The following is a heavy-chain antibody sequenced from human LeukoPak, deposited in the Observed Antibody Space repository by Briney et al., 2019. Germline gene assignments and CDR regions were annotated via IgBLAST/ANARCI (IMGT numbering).Heavy chain of an antibody. Sequence: PSETLSLTCTVSGYSISSGYYWGWIRQPPGKGLEWIGSIYHSGSTNYNPSLKSRVTISVDTSKNQFSLKLSSVTAADTAVYYCARYRTGYFDYWGQGTLVTVSS. CDR3: ARYRTGYFDY. CDR1: GYSISSGYY. V-gene: IGHV4-38-2*02. CDR2: IYHSGST. J-gene: IGHJ4*02. D-gene: IGHD3/OR15-3a*01.